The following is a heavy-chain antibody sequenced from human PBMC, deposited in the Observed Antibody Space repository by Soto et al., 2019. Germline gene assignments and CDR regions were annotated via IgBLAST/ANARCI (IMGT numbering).Heavy chain of an antibody. CDR1: GYIFSSYW. Sequence: PGHSQTISDRGSGYIFSSYWSSRVLQLPGKGLELMGRIDPSYSYTNYSPSFQGHVTISADKSISTAYLQWSSLKASDTAMYYCATERTDYYDSSGYYYYYYAMDGWGQGTTVTVS. V-gene: IGHV5-10-1*01. CDR2: IDPSYSYT. CDR3: ATERTDYYDSSGYYYYYYAMDG. D-gene: IGHD3-22*01. J-gene: IGHJ6*02.